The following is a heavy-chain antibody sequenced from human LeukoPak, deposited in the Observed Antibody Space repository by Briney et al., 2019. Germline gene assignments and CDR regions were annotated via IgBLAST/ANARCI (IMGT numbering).Heavy chain of an antibody. Sequence: QSGGSLRLSCAASGFTFSSFAMSWVRQAPEKGLEWVSVISDSGTSAYYADSVKGRFTISRDNSKNTLYLQMNSLRAKDTAIYYCAKGKDGYYYHGMDVWGQGTTVTVSS. CDR3: AKGKDGYYYHGMDV. CDR1: GFTFSSFA. J-gene: IGHJ6*02. CDR2: ISDSGTSA. D-gene: IGHD2-15*01. V-gene: IGHV3-23*01.